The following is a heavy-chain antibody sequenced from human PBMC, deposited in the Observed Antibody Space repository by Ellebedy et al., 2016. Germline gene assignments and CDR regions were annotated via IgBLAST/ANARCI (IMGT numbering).Heavy chain of an antibody. CDR3: ASSFPSSGWAQVMDV. CDR1: GFTFSSYW. V-gene: IGHV3-74*01. J-gene: IGHJ6*02. D-gene: IGHD6-19*01. CDR2: INSDGSST. Sequence: GGSLRLSCAASGFTFSSYWMHWVRQAPGKGLVWVSRINSDGSSTSYADSVKGRFTISRDNAKNTLYLQMNSLRAEDTAVYYCASSFPSSGWAQVMDVWGQGTTVTVSS.